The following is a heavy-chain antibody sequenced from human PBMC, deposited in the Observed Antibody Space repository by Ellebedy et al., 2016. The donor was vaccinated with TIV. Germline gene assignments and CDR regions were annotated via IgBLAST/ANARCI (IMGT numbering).Heavy chain of an antibody. J-gene: IGHJ3*02. D-gene: IGHD3-22*01. CDR3: TRPYYDLLQAFDI. Sequence: GESLKISCAASGFTFSGSAMHWVRQASGKGLEWVGRIRSKANSYATAYAASVKGRFTISRDDSKNTAYLQMNSLKTEDTAVYYCTRPYYDLLQAFDIWGQGTMVTVSS. V-gene: IGHV3-73*01. CDR2: IRSKANSYAT. CDR1: GFTFSGSA.